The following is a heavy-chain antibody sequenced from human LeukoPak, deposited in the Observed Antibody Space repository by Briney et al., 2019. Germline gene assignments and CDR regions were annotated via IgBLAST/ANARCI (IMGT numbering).Heavy chain of an antibody. V-gene: IGHV1-24*01. CDR2: FDPEDGET. CDR3: ATIARWELLPWESLYFDY. J-gene: IGHJ4*02. CDR1: GYTLTELS. Sequence: GASVKVSCKVSGYTLTELSMHWVRQAPGKGLEWMGGFDPEDGETIYAQKFHGRVTMTEDTSTDTAYMELSSLRSEDTAVYYCATIARWELLPWESLYFDYWGQGTLVTVSS. D-gene: IGHD1-26*01.